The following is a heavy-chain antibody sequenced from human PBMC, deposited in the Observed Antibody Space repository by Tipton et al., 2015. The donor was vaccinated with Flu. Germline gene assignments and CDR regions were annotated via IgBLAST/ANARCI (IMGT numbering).Heavy chain of an antibody. D-gene: IGHD3-22*01. CDR3: VRHIPESRGFGY. CDR2: IYRSGIT. V-gene: IGHV4-4*02. J-gene: IGHJ4*02. CDR1: GDSVSNRIW. Sequence: TLSLTCAVSGDSVSNRIWWSWVRQSPGTGLEWIGEIYRSGITNYNPSLRSRVTISVDKSKNQVSLRVTSVTAADTAMYYCVRHIPESRGFGYWGQGTLVTVSS.